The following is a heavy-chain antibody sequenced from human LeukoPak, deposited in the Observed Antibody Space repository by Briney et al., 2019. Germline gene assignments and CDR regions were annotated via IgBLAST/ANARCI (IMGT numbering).Heavy chain of an antibody. V-gene: IGHV3-74*01. CDR3: ARGVAGTLDY. CDR1: GFTFSSSW. D-gene: IGHD6-19*01. CDR2: LNSDGRSI. J-gene: IGHJ4*02. Sequence: WGSLRLSCAASGFTFSSSWMHWVRQVQGKGLVWVSRLNSDGRSINYADSVKGRFTISRDNAENTLYLQMNSLRVEDTAVYYCARGVAGTLDYWGQGTLVTVSS.